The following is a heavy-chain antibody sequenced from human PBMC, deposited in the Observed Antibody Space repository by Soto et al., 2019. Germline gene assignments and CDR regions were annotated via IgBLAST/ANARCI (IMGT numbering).Heavy chain of an antibody. V-gene: IGHV3-23*01. CDR1: GFTFSRYA. CDR3: ASSSGDLDVYGMDI. Sequence: QLLESGGGLVQPGGSLRLSFAASGFTFSRYAMSWVRQAPGKGLEWVSTVTGGGHTTYNADSVNGRFTISRDNSKNTLYLQMNNLRAEDTAIYYCASSSGDLDVYGMDIWGPGTTVTVSS. D-gene: IGHD3-10*01. J-gene: IGHJ6*02. CDR2: VTGGGHTT.